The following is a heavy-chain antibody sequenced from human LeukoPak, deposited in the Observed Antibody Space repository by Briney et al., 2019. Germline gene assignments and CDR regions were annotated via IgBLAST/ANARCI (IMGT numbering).Heavy chain of an antibody. CDR1: GFTFSSYA. Sequence: GGSRRLSCAASGFTFSSYAMSWVRQAPGKGLEWVSGISGSGGSTYYADSVKGRFTISRDNSKKTLYLQMNSLRAADTAIYYCAKAQWYYYGSGTHWDYWGQGTLVTVSS. CDR3: AKAQWYYYGSGTHWDY. CDR2: ISGSGGST. V-gene: IGHV3-23*01. D-gene: IGHD3-10*01. J-gene: IGHJ4*02.